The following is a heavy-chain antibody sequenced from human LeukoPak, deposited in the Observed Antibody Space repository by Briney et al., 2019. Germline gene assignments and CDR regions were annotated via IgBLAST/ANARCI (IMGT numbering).Heavy chain of an antibody. CDR2: IYHSGST. CDR1: GYSISSGYY. Sequence: SSETLSLTCTVSGYSISSGYYWGWIRQPPGKGLEWIGSIYHSGSTYYNPSLKSRVTISVDTSKNQFSLKLSSVTAADTAMYYCARVSRGNSVGGDYWGQGTLVTVSS. CDR3: ARVSRGNSVGGDY. D-gene: IGHD4-23*01. V-gene: IGHV4-38-2*02. J-gene: IGHJ4*02.